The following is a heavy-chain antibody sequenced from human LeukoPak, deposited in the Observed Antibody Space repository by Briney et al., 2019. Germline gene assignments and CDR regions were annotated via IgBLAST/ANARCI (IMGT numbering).Heavy chain of an antibody. CDR3: ARHGVYGGYFPTDY. D-gene: IGHD5-12*01. Sequence: GASVKVSCKASGGTFSSYAISWVRQAPGQGLEWMGRTIPILGIANYAQKFQGRVTITADKSTSTAYMELSSLRSEDTAVYYCARHGVYGGYFPTDYWGQGTLVTVSS. J-gene: IGHJ4*02. CDR2: TIPILGIA. V-gene: IGHV1-69*04. CDR1: GGTFSSYA.